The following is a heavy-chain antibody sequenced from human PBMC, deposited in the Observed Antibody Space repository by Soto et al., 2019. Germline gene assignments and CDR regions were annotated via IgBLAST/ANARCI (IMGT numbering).Heavy chain of an antibody. CDR3: VRTSLVVAAATREDY. CDR2: INSDGSST. J-gene: IGHJ4*02. Sequence: EVQLVESGGGLVQPGGSLRLSCAASGFTFSSYWMHWVRQAPGKGLVWVSRINSDGSSTSYADSVKGRFTISRDNAKNKLYLPMNRLRAEDTAVYYCVRTSLVVAAATREDYWGKGTLVTVSS. V-gene: IGHV3-74*01. D-gene: IGHD2-15*01. CDR1: GFTFSSYW.